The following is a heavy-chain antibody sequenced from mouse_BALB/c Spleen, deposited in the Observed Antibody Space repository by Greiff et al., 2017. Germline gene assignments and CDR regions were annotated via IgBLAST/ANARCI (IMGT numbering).Heavy chain of an antibody. V-gene: IGHV1S29*02. J-gene: IGHJ3*01. CDR3: ARDYGYDGWFAY. CDR1: GYTFTDYN. Sequence: EVQLQQSGPELVKPGASVKISCKASGYTFTDYNMHWVKQSHGKSLEWIGYIYPYNGGTGYNQKFKSKATLTVDNSSSTAYMELRSLTSEDSAVYYCARDYGYDGWFAYWGQGTLVTVSA. D-gene: IGHD2-2*01. CDR2: IYPYNGGT.